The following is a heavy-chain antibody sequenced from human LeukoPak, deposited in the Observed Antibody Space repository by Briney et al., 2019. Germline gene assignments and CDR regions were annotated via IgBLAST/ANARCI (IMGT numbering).Heavy chain of an antibody. CDR3: ASSILGGEVLPYYFDY. CDR2: IYTSGST. Sequence: SETLSLTCTVSGVSISSGSFYWSWIPQPAGKGLEWLGRIYTSGSTTYNPSLKSRITISLDTSKNQFSLKLSSVTAADTAVYYCASSILGGEVLPYYFDYWGQGTLVTVSS. D-gene: IGHD2/OR15-2a*01. V-gene: IGHV4-61*02. J-gene: IGHJ4*02. CDR1: GVSISSGSFY.